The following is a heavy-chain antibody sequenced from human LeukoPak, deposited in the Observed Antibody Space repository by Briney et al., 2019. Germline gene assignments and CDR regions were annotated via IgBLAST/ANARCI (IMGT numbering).Heavy chain of an antibody. V-gene: IGHV1-2*06. CDR3: ARDSSSNLRYCSSTSCYTWFDP. D-gene: IGHD2-2*02. J-gene: IGHJ5*02. CDR2: INPNSGGT. Sequence: WASVKVSCKASGYTFTGYYMHWVRQAPEQGLEWMGRINPNSGGTNYAQKFQGRVTMTRDTSISTAYMELSRLRSDDTAVYYCARDSSSNLRYCSSTSCYTWFDPWGQGTLVTVSS. CDR1: GYTFTGYY.